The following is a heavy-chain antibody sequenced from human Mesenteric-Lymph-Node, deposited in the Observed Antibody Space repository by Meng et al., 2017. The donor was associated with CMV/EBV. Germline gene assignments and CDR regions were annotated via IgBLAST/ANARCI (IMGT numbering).Heavy chain of an antibody. CDR3: ARDYEVEVPGPKPRVDV. CDR1: GFTFSSYW. V-gene: IGHV3-48*04. D-gene: IGHD2-2*01. CDR2: ISSSGNSI. J-gene: IGHJ6*02. Sequence: GESLKISCAASGFTFSSYWMSWVRQAPGKGLEWVSCISSSGNSIYYADSVKGRFTISRDNAKYSLYMPVSSLRADDTAVYYCARDYEVEVPGPKPRVDVWGQGTTVTVSS.